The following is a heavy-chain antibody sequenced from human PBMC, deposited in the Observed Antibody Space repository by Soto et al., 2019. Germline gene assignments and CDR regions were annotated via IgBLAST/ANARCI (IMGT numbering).Heavy chain of an antibody. CDR1: GFTFSSYG. J-gene: IGHJ4*02. V-gene: IGHV3-33*01. CDR2: IWYDGSNK. D-gene: IGHD6-13*01. CDR3: ARAAAGKNKYFDY. Sequence: QVQLVESGGGVVQPGRSLRLSCAASGFTFSSYGMHWVRQAPGKGLEWVAVIWYDGSNKYYADSVKGRFTISRDNSKNTLYLQMNCLRAEDTAVYYCARAAAGKNKYFDYWGQGTLVTVSS.